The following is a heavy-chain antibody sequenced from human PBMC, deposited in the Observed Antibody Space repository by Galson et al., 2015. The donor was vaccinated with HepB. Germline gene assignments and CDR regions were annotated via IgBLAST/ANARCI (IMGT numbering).Heavy chain of an antibody. CDR1: GFSFSYHA. J-gene: IGHJ4*02. CDR2: TSYDGNYK. D-gene: IGHD4-11*01. CDR3: ARQSEPGYSAHPLDY. V-gene: IGHV3-30*03. Sequence: SLRLSCAASGFSFSYHAIHWVRQAPGKGLGWLAATSYDGNYKYYVDSVKGRFTISRDNSKDTLYLQMDRLRPDDTAVYYCARQSEPGYSAHPLDYWGLGTLVTVSS.